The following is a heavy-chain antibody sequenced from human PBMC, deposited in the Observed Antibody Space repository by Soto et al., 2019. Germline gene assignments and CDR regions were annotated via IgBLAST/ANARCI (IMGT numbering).Heavy chain of an antibody. V-gene: IGHV3-30*18. CDR2: ISYDGSNK. Sequence: QVQLVESGGGVVQPGRSLRLSCAASGFTFSSYGMHWVRQAPGKGLEWVAVISYDGSNKYYADSVKGRFTISRDNSKNTLYLQMNSLRAEDTAVYYCAKGGKPVYYGMDVWGQGTTVTVSS. CDR1: GFTFSSYG. CDR3: AKGGKPVYYGMDV. J-gene: IGHJ6*02.